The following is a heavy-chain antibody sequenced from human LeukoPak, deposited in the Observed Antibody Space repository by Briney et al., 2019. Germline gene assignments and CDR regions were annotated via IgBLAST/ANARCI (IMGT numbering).Heavy chain of an antibody. CDR2: IYYSGST. D-gene: IGHD6-13*01. CDR3: ASSHSSSWYANFDY. J-gene: IGHJ4*02. CDR1: GGSISSSSYY. V-gene: IGHV4-39*07. Sequence: PSETLSLTCTVSGGSISSSSYYWGWIRQPPGTGLEWIGSIYYSGSTYYNPSLKSRVTISVDTSKNQFSLKLSSVTAADTAVYYCASSHSSSWYANFDYWGQGTLVTVSS.